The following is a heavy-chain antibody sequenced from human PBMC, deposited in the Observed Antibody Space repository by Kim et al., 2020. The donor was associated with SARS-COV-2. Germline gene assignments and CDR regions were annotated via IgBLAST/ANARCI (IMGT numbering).Heavy chain of an antibody. CDR2: IYYSGST. V-gene: IGHV4-61*01. D-gene: IGHD3-10*01. CDR3: ARDTQTDLWFGESYYYYGMDV. CDR1: GGSVSSGSYY. J-gene: IGHJ6*02. Sequence: SETLSLTCTVSGGSVSSGSYYWSWIRQPPGKGLEWIGYIYYSGSTNYNPSLKSRVTISVDTSKNQFSLKLSSVTAADTAVYYCARDTQTDLWFGESYYYYGMDVWGQGTTVTVSS.